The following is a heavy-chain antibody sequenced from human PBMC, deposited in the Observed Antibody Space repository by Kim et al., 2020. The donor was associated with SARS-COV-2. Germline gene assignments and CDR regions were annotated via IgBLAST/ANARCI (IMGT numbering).Heavy chain of an antibody. CDR1: GYTFTGYY. CDR2: INPNSGGT. CDR3: ARELARITMIVVVGYDAFDI. V-gene: IGHV1-2*02. D-gene: IGHD3-22*01. Sequence: ASVKVSCKASGYTFTGYYMHWVRQAPGQGLEWMGWINPNSGGTNYAQKFQGRVTMTRDTSISTAYMELSRLRSDDTAVYYCARELARITMIVVVGYDAFDIWGQGTMVTVSS. J-gene: IGHJ3*02.